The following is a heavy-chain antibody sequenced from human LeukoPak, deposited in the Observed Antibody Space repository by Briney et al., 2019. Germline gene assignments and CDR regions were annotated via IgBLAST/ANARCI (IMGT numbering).Heavy chain of an antibody. CDR3: ARAGPPRLWFGELLV. CDR1: GFTFSSYT. Sequence: GGSLRLSCAASGFTFSSYTMHWVCQAPGKGLEWVAVISYDGSNQHYADSVKGRFTISRDNSDNTLFLQMNSLRVEDTAVYYCARAGPPRLWFGELLVWGQGTLVSVSS. V-gene: IGHV3-30*04. J-gene: IGHJ4*02. CDR2: ISYDGSNQ. D-gene: IGHD3-10*01.